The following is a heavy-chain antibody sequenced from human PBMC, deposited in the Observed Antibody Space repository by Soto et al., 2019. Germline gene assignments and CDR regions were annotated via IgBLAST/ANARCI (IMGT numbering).Heavy chain of an antibody. V-gene: IGHV3-74*01. CDR3: ARGGRGSDY. CDR1: GFTFSSYW. J-gene: IGHJ4*02. Sequence: EVQLVESGGGLVQPGGSLRLSCAASGFTFSSYWMHWVRQAPGKGLVWVSHINIDGSTTNYAGSVKGRFTISRDNAKNTLYLQMNSLRDEDTAVYYCARGGRGSDYWGQGPLVTVSS. CDR2: INIDGSTT. D-gene: IGHD3-10*01.